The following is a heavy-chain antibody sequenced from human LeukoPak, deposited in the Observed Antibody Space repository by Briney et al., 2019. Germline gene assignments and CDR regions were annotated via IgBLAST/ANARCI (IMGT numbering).Heavy chain of an antibody. J-gene: IGHJ5*02. Sequence: KPGGSLRLSCAASGFTFSSYSLNWVRQAPGKGLEWVSSISSSSSYIYYADSVKGRFTISRDNAKNSLYLQMNRLRAEDTAVYYCASLTVVPAYNWFDPWGQGTLVTVSS. D-gene: IGHD2-2*01. CDR2: ISSSSSYI. CDR1: GFTFSSYS. CDR3: ASLTVVPAYNWFDP. V-gene: IGHV3-21*01.